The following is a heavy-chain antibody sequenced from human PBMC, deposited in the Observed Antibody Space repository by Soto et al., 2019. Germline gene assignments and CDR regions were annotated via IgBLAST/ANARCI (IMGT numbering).Heavy chain of an antibody. V-gene: IGHV4-61*01. CDR1: GASVSSDSHY. D-gene: IGHD3-16*01. Sequence: SETLSLTCTVSGASVSSDSHYWSWIRQPPGKGLEWIGYIYYSGGTNYNPSLKSRVTISVDTSKNQFSLKVRSVTAADTAVYFCARVDSTAVPFAYWGQGTLVTVSS. J-gene: IGHJ1*01. CDR2: IYYSGGT. CDR3: ARVDSTAVPFAY.